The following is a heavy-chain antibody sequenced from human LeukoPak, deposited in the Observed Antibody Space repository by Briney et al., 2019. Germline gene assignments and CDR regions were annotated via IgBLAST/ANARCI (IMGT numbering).Heavy chain of an antibody. J-gene: IGHJ3*02. CDR2: IYHSGST. D-gene: IGHD4-11*01. V-gene: IGHV4-30-2*01. CDR3: ARDDYLDAFDI. Sequence: SETLSLTCAVSGDSISSGGYSWSWIRQPPGKGLEWIGYIYHSGSTYYNPSLKSRVTISVDRSKNQFSLKLSSVTAADTAVYYCARDDYLDAFDIWGQGTMVTVSS. CDR1: GDSISSGGYS.